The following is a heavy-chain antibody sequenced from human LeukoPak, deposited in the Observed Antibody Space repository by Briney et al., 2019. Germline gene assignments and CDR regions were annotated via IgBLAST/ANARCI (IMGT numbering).Heavy chain of an antibody. V-gene: IGHV3-30*18. CDR2: MSYDGGNK. Sequence: GGSLRLSCAASGFTFSSYGVHWVRQAPGKGLEWVAVMSYDGGNKYYADSVKGRFTISRDNSKNSLYLQMNSLRTEDTALYYCAKDMVRGVIIGGVGYWGQGTLVTVSS. CDR3: AKDMVRGVIIGGVGY. CDR1: GFTFSSYG. D-gene: IGHD3-10*01. J-gene: IGHJ4*02.